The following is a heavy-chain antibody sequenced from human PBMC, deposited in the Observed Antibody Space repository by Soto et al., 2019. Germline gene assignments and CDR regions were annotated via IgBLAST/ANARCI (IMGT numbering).Heavy chain of an antibody. CDR3: VRCYCSVGSCYACWHFDL. Sequence: QVQLVQSGGEVKKPGASVKVSFQASGYTFSDYAISWVRQAPGQGLEWMGWISASTRNTDQAQNFQGRVIMTLDTSTNTAYTELRSVRTDDTAVYYCVRCYCSVGSCYACWHFDLWGRGTLVTVSS. V-gene: IGHV1-18*01. D-gene: IGHD2-15*01. CDR1: GYTFSDYA. J-gene: IGHJ2*01. CDR2: ISASTRNT.